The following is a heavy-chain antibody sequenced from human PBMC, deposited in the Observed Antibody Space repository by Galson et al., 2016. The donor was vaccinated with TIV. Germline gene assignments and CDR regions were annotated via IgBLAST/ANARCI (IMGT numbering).Heavy chain of an antibody. Sequence: SLRLSCAASGFTFSSYDMHWVRQAPGKGLQWVAVIWYDGNDKYYADSVKGRLTISRDNSKNTLYLQMNSLRVEATAVYYCARDRKYYDILTAGNSYYGMDVWGPGTTVTVSS. CDR1: GFTFSSYD. V-gene: IGHV3-33*01. J-gene: IGHJ6*02. D-gene: IGHD3-9*01. CDR3: ARDRKYYDILTAGNSYYGMDV. CDR2: IWYDGNDK.